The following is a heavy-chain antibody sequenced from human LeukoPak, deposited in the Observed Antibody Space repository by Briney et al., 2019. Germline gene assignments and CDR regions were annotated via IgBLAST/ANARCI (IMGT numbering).Heavy chain of an antibody. CDR2: ISGSGGST. J-gene: IGHJ6*03. CDR3: AKDGGYSYGYFYYYYMDV. CDR1: GFTFSSYG. D-gene: IGHD5-18*01. V-gene: IGHV3-23*01. Sequence: GGTLRLSCAASGFTFSSYGMSWVRQAPGKGLEWVSAISGSGGSTYYADSVKGRFTISRDNSKNTLYLQMNSLRAEDTAVYYCAKDGGYSYGYFYYYYMDVWGKGTTVTISS.